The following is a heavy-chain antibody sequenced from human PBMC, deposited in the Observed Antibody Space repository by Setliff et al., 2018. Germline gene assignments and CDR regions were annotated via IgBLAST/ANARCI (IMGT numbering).Heavy chain of an antibody. Sequence: GGSLRLSCTASGFTFGGYAMSWVRQAPGKGLEWVGFIRSKAYGGTTEYAASVKGRFTISRDDSKSIAYLQMNSLKTEDTAVYYCTRVGRQLVYYYYGMDVWGQGTTVTVSS. D-gene: IGHD6-13*01. V-gene: IGHV3-49*04. J-gene: IGHJ6*02. CDR3: TRVGRQLVYYYYGMDV. CDR1: GFTFGGYA. CDR2: IRSKAYGGTT.